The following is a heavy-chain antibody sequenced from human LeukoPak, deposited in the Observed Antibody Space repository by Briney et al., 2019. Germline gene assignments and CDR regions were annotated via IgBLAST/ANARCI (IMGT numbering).Heavy chain of an antibody. Sequence: GGSLSLSCAASGFIFSSYVMHWFRQAPGKGREWLAFMRYDGSNKYYADSVRGRFTISRDNSKNTLYVQMNSLRAEDTPVYHCAKDHCPYFSSTSGGFQHWGQGTLDTVSS. D-gene: IGHD2-2*01. CDR3: AKDHCPYFSSTSGGFQH. V-gene: IGHV3-30*02. CDR1: GFIFSSYV. CDR2: MRYDGSNK. J-gene: IGHJ1*01.